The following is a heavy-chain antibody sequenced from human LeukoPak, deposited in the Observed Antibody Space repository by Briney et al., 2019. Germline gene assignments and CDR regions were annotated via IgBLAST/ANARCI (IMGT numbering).Heavy chain of an antibody. CDR3: ARDRGSSGWYEFDY. D-gene: IGHD6-19*01. Sequence: GGSLRLSCAASGFTFSSYWMSWVRQAPGKGLEWVASIKPDGSEKYYVDSVKGRFTISRDSAKNSLYLQMNTLRAEDTAVYYCARDRGSSGWYEFDYWGQGALVTVSS. CDR1: GFTFSSYW. CDR2: IKPDGSEK. J-gene: IGHJ4*02. V-gene: IGHV3-7*01.